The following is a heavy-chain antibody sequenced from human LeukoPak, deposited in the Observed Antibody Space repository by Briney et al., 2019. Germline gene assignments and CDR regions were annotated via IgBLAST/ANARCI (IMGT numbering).Heavy chain of an antibody. CDR1: GFTFNTYT. CDR2: ITASSTAI. CDR3: ARDAGYGYDRFDY. Sequence: AGGSLRLSCAASGFTFNTYTMNWVRQAPGKGLEWVSSITASSTAIYSADSVKGRFTISRDNAKNSLYLQMNSLRAEDTAVYFCARDAGYGYDRFDYWGQGIQVTVSS. V-gene: IGHV3-21*01. J-gene: IGHJ4*02. D-gene: IGHD5-18*01.